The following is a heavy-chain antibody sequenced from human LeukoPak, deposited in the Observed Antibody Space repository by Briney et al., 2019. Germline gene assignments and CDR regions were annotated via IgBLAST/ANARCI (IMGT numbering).Heavy chain of an antibody. D-gene: IGHD5-18*01. CDR2: INPSGGST. CDR1: GYTFTSYN. J-gene: IGHJ4*02. V-gene: IGHV1-46*01. CDR3: ARDGGTAGYSSGSDY. Sequence: ASVKVSCKASGYTFTSYNMHWVRQAPGQGLEWMGIINPSGGSTNYAQKFQGRVTMTRDTSTSTVYMELSSLRSEDTAVYYCARDGGTAGYSSGSDYWGQGTRVTVSS.